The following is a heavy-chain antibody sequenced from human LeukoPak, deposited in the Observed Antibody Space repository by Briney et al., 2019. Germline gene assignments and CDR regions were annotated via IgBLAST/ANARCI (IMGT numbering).Heavy chain of an antibody. CDR1: GYSISSGYY. J-gene: IGHJ4*02. Sequence: SETLSLTCTVSGYSISSGYYWGWIRQPPGKGLEWIGSIYHSGSTYYNPSLKSRVTISVDTSKNQFSLKLSSVTAADTAVYYCACVVPAAILNGWGQGTLVTVSS. CDR2: IYHSGST. V-gene: IGHV4-38-2*02. CDR3: ACVVPAAILNG. D-gene: IGHD2-2*01.